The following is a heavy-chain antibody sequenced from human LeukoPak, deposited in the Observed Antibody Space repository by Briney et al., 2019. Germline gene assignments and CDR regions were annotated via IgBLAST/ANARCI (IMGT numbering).Heavy chain of an antibody. Sequence: PGGSLRLSCAASGFTFTNYWMSWVRQAPGKGLEWVANINQDGSEKHYVDSVKGRFSIFRDNAKNSLYLQMNSLRAEDTAVYYCAKGLGATGFDYWGQGTLVTVSS. CDR3: AKGLGATGFDY. CDR2: INQDGSEK. J-gene: IGHJ4*02. D-gene: IGHD1-26*01. CDR1: GFTFTNYW. V-gene: IGHV3-7*01.